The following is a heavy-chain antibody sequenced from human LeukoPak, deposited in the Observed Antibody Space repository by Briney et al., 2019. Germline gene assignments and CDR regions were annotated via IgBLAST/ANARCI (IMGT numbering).Heavy chain of an antibody. CDR3: ARTNTVTKGDY. J-gene: IGHJ4*02. D-gene: IGHD4-17*01. CDR2: ISGSGGST. Sequence: GGSLRLSCAASGFTFSSYAMSWVRQAPGKGLEWVSAISGSGGSTYYADSVKGRFTISRDNSKNTLYLQMSSLRAEDTAVYYCARTNTVTKGDYWGQGTLVTVSS. CDR1: GFTFSSYA. V-gene: IGHV3-23*01.